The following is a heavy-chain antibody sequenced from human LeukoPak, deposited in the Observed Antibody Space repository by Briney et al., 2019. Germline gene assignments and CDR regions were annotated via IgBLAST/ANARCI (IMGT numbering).Heavy chain of an antibody. CDR3: TGNHYGSGSYADFDY. D-gene: IGHD3-10*01. V-gene: IGHV3-73*01. Sequence: PGRSLRLSCAASGFTFSGSALHWVRQASGKGLEWVGRIRSTANGYATAYAASVKGRFTISRDDSKNTAYLQMDSLKTEDTAVYYCTGNHYGSGSYADFDYWGQGTLVTVSS. J-gene: IGHJ4*02. CDR2: IRSTANGYAT. CDR1: GFTFSGSA.